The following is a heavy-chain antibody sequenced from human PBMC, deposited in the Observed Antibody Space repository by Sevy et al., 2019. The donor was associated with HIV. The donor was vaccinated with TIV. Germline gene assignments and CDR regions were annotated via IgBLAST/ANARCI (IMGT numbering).Heavy chain of an antibody. D-gene: IGHD3-3*01. Sequence: GGSLRLSCAASGFSFSNYAMSWVRQAPGKGLEWVSTLIGGGSRTYYADSVTGRFTISRDNSRNTLYLQMNSLRAEDTAVYYCTTDPITLFGVVISEAGPDYWGQGTLVTVSS. CDR2: LIGGGSRT. CDR1: GFSFSNYA. CDR3: TTDPITLFGVVISEAGPDY. V-gene: IGHV3-23*01. J-gene: IGHJ4*02.